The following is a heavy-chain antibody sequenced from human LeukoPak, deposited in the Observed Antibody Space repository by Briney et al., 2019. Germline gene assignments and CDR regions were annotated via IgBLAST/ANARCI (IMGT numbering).Heavy chain of an antibody. CDR2: IYYTGNT. V-gene: IGHV4-31*03. J-gene: IGHJ4*02. CDR1: AGSISSGDSY. CDR3: ARAPLVNYPSGRHADYFDH. D-gene: IGHD3-10*01. Sequence: SETLSLTCTVSAGSISSGDSYWSWIRQHPGKGLEWIGYIYYTGNTFYNPSLKSRVSLSVDTYRSQFSLRLSSVTAADTAVYYCARAPLVNYPSGRHADYFDHWGQGTLVTVSS.